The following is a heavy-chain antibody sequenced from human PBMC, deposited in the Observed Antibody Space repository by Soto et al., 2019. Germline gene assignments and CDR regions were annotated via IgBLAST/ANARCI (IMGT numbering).Heavy chain of an antibody. CDR2: INACNGDT. V-gene: IGHV1-18*01. CDR1: GYTFTSYG. Sequence: ASVKVSCKASGYTFTSYGISWVRQAPGQGLEWMGWINACNGDTKYSQKFQGRVTITRDTSASTAYMELSSLRYEDTAVSSCASSSLSAYSMYYSDHWGQG. J-gene: IGHJ4*02. D-gene: IGHD2-21*01. CDR3: ASSSLSAYSMYYSDH.